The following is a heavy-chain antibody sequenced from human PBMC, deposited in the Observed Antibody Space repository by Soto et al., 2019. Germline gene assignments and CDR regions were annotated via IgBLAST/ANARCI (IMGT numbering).Heavy chain of an antibody. D-gene: IGHD1-1*01. CDR2: VSANNGNT. CDR3: ARDIESVQDKHFFYYYAMDV. Sequence: GAAVKCSLKASVFTFSNCVLNWLRQAPVQVLDCMGWVSANNGNTNYAQNLQGRVSMTTDTSKSTAYMELRGLTFDDTAVYYCARDIESVQDKHFFYYYAMDVWGQGPTVTVSS. CDR1: VFTFSNCV. J-gene: IGHJ6*02. V-gene: IGHV1-18*01.